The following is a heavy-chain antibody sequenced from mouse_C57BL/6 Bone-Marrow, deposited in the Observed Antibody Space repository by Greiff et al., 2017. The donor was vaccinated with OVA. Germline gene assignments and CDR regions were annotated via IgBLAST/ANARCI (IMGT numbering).Heavy chain of an antibody. V-gene: IGHV5-2*01. Sequence: DVKLQESGGGLVQPGESLKLSCESNEYEFPSHDMSWVRKTPEKRLELVAAINSDGGSTYYPDTMERRFIISRDNTKKTLYLQMSSLRSEDTALDYWGRNGHYDYDDYAMDYWGQGTSVTVSS. CDR2: INSDGGST. CDR1: EYEFPSHD. D-gene: IGHD2-4*01. J-gene: IGHJ4*01. CDR3: GRNGHYDYDDYAMDY.